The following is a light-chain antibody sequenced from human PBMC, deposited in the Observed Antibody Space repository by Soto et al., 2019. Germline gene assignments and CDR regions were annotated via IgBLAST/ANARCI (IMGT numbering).Light chain of an antibody. CDR1: SSNIGGNS. J-gene: IGLJ1*01. Sequence: QSVLTQPPSVSAAPGQKVTISCSGSSSNIGGNSVSWYQQLPGTAPKLLIYDDNKRPSGIPDRSSGSKSGTSATLCITGFLTADEADYECGSWDSSLSAYVFGTGTKVTVL. CDR3: GSWDSSLSAYV. V-gene: IGLV1-51*01. CDR2: DDN.